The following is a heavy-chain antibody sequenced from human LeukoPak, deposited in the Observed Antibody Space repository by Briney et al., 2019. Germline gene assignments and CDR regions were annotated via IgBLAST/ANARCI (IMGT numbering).Heavy chain of an antibody. CDR2: IYPGDSDT. Sequence: GESLKISCKGSGYSFTSYWIGWVRQMPGKGLEWMGIIYPGDSDTRYSPSFQGQVTISADKSVSTAYLQWSSLKASDTAMYYCARSFYSAPDWFDPWGQGTLVTVSS. J-gene: IGHJ5*02. CDR3: ARSFYSAPDWFDP. V-gene: IGHV5-51*01. D-gene: IGHD3-3*02. CDR1: GYSFTSYW.